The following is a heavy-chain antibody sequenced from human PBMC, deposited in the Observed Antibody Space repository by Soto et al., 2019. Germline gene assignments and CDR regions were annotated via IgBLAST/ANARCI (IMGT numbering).Heavy chain of an antibody. J-gene: IGHJ2*01. CDR1: GFTFSDYY. CDR3: ARPYCGGDCKNWYFDL. CDR2: ISSSGSTI. D-gene: IGHD2-21*01. V-gene: IGHV3-11*01. Sequence: GGSLRLSCAASGFTFSDYYMSWIRQAPGKGLEWVSYISSSGSTIYYADSVKGRFTISRDNAKNSLYLQMNSLRAEDTAVYYCARPYCGGDCKNWYFDLWGRGTLVTVSS.